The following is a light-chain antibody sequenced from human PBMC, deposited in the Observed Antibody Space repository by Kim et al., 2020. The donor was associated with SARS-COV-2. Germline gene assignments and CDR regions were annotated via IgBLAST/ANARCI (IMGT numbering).Light chain of an antibody. V-gene: IGKV1-33*01. CDR3: QPYDNLPPRYT. CDR2: DAS. J-gene: IGKJ2*01. Sequence: DIQMTQSPSSLSASVGDRVTITCQASQDISNYLNWYQQKPGKAPKLLIYDASNLETGVPSRFSGSGSGTDFTFTISSLQPEDIATYYCQPYDNLPPRYTFGQGTRLEI. CDR1: QDISNY.